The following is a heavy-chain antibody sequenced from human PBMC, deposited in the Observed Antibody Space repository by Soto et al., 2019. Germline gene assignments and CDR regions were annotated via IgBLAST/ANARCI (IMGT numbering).Heavy chain of an antibody. V-gene: IGHV4-59*08. CDR1: GGSISSYY. D-gene: IGHD4-17*01. J-gene: IGHJ6*02. Sequence: PSETLSLTCTVSGGSISSYYWSWIRQPPGKGLEWIGYIYYSGSTNYNPSLKSRVTISVDTSKNQFSLKLSSVTAADTAVYYCARQGHTVATTWVDGMDVWGQGTTVTVS. CDR2: IYYSGST. CDR3: ARQGHTVATTWVDGMDV.